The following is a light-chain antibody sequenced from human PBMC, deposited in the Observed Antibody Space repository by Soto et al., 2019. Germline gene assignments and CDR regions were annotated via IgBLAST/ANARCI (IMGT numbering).Light chain of an antibody. CDR3: QQFYDLPIT. Sequence: DIQVTQSPSALSASVGYRVTVTCQASQDISDVLNWYQQQPGKAPKVLIYDASKLQTGVPSRFSGRGSGKDFTFTISSLQPDDSGTYYCQQFYDLPITFGQGTRLEIK. J-gene: IGKJ5*01. CDR1: QDISDV. CDR2: DAS. V-gene: IGKV1-33*01.